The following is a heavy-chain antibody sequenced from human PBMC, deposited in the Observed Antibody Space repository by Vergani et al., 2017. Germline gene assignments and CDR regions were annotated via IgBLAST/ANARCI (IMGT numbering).Heavy chain of an antibody. J-gene: IGHJ6*02. V-gene: IGHV4-31*03. D-gene: IGHD5-12*01. CDR3: ARASGYEGFYYNGLDV. Sequence: QVQLQESGPGLVKPSQTLSLTCTVSGGSISSGGYYWSWIRRHPGKGLEWSGSISYRWSTYYNPSLKSRITISVDTSKNQFSLNLSSVTAADTAVYYCARASGYEGFYYNGLDVWGQGTTVTVSS. CDR1: GGSISSGGYY. CDR2: ISYRWST.